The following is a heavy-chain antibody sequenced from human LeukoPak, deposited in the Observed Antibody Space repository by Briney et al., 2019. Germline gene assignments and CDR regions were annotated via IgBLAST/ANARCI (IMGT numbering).Heavy chain of an antibody. Sequence: PGGSLRLSCAASEFTFSDAWMSWVRQAPGKGLEWVSYISSSSTTIYYADSVKGRFTISRDNAKSSLYLQMNSLRDEDTAVYYCARRAAAADTFNWFDTWGQGTLVTVSS. V-gene: IGHV3-48*02. CDR2: ISSSSTTI. CDR1: EFTFSDAW. J-gene: IGHJ5*02. D-gene: IGHD6-13*01. CDR3: ARRAAAADTFNWFDT.